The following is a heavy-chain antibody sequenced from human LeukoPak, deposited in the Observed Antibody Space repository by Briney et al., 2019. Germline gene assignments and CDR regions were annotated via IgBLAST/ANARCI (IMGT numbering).Heavy chain of an antibody. Sequence: SETLSLTCYVSNGSITTYYWTWIRQPPGKGLEWIGQIFHTGSTNYNPTLKSRLTISLDPSKNLFSLKLKSVSPADTAIYYCARVRARNRDGYTTWGLGTLVTVSS. V-gene: IGHV4-59*01. CDR1: NGSITTYY. D-gene: IGHD3-16*01. CDR3: ARVRARNRDGYTT. CDR2: IFHTGST. J-gene: IGHJ5*02.